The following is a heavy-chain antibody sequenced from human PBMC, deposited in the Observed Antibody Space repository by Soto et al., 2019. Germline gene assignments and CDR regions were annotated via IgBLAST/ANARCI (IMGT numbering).Heavy chain of an antibody. V-gene: IGHV3-9*01. CDR3: AKDRGVVLSFYFDY. D-gene: IGHD2-15*01. Sequence: DVQLVESGGGLVQPGRSLRLSCAASGFTFDDYAMHWVRQAPGKGLEWVSGISWNSGSIGYADSVKGRFTISRDNAKNSLYLQMNSLRAEDTALYYCAKDRGVVLSFYFDYWGQGTLVTVSS. CDR1: GFTFDDYA. J-gene: IGHJ4*02. CDR2: ISWNSGSI.